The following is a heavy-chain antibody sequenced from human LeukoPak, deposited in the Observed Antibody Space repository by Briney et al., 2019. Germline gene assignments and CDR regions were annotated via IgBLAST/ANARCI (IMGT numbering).Heavy chain of an antibody. D-gene: IGHD6-19*01. CDR1: GFTFSSHG. Sequence: GGSLRLSCAASGFTFSSHGMHWVRQAPGKGLEWVAVIWYDGSNKYYADSVKGRFTISRDNSKNALYLQMNSLRAEDTAVYYCARDGTGSNSGWYIHWGQGTLVTVSS. J-gene: IGHJ4*02. V-gene: IGHV3-33*01. CDR3: ARDGTGSNSGWYIH. CDR2: IWYDGSNK.